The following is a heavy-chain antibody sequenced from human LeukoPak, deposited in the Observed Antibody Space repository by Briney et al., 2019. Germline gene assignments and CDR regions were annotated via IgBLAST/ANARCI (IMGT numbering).Heavy chain of an antibody. Sequence: RASVKVSCKVSGYTLTELSMHWVRQAPGKGLEWMGGFDPEDGETIYAQKFQGRVTMTEDTSTDTAYMELSSLRSEDTAVYYCATEIPYSSSWFDFDYWGQGTLVTVSS. J-gene: IGHJ4*02. D-gene: IGHD6-13*01. CDR3: ATEIPYSSSWFDFDY. CDR2: FDPEDGET. V-gene: IGHV1-24*01. CDR1: GYTLTELS.